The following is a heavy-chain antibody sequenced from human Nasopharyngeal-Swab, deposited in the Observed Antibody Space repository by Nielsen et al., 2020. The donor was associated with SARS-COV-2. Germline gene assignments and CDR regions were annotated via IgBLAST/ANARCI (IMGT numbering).Heavy chain of an antibody. Sequence: SETLSLTCTVSGGSISSCSYYWVWLRQPPGKGLEWIGSIYYSGSTYYNPSLKSRVTISVDTSKNQFSLKLSSVTAADTAVYYCAREGNAFDIWGQGTMVTVSS. V-gene: IGHV4-39*02. J-gene: IGHJ3*02. CDR2: IYYSGST. CDR3: AREGNAFDI. CDR1: GGSISSCSYY.